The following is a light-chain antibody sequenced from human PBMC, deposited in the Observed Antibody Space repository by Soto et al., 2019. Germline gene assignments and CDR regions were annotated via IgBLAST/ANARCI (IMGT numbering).Light chain of an antibody. CDR2: GNS. CDR3: QSYDSSLSVFYV. J-gene: IGLJ1*01. CDR1: SSNIGAGYD. Sequence: QSALTQPPSLSGAPGQRVTISCTGSSSNIGAGYDVHWYQQLPGTAPKLLIYGNSHRPSGVPDRFSGSKSGTSASLAITGLQAEDEADYYCQSYDSSLSVFYVFGTGTKVTVL. V-gene: IGLV1-40*01.